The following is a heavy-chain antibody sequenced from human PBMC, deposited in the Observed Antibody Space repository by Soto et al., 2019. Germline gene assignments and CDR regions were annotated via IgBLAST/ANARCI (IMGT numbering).Heavy chain of an antibody. V-gene: IGHV1-18*01. CDR3: ARGVGSGSYYNQYNWFDP. CDR2: INVYNGNT. CDR1: GYTFTNYG. D-gene: IGHD3-10*01. J-gene: IGHJ5*02. Sequence: QVQLVQSGGEVKKPGASVKVSCKASGYTFTNYGISWVLQAPGQGLEWMGWINVYNGNTKYAQKVQGRVTMTTDTSTSTAYMELRSLRSDDTAVYYCARGVGSGSYYNQYNWFDPWGQGTLVTVSS.